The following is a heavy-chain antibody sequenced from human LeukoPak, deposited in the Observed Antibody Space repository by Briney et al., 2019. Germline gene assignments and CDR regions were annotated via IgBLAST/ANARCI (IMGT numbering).Heavy chain of an antibody. Sequence: SVKVSCKASGGTFSSYAISWVRQAPGQGLEWMGRIIPIFGTANYAQKFQGRVTITTDESTSTAYMELSSLRSEDTAVYYCARVIAARSSISYYYYYMDVWGKGTTITVSS. CDR3: ARVIAARSSISYYYYYMDV. CDR1: GGTFSSYA. J-gene: IGHJ6*03. CDR2: IIPIFGTA. D-gene: IGHD6-6*01. V-gene: IGHV1-69*05.